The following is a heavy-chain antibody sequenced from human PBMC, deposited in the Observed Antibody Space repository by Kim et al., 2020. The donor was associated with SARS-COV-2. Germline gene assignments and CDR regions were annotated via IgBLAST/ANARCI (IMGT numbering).Heavy chain of an antibody. D-gene: IGHD3-9*01. V-gene: IGHV1-69*13. Sequence: SVKVSCKASGGTFSSYAISWVRQAPGQGLEWMGGIIPIFGTANYAQKFQGRVTITADESTSTAYMELSSLRSEDTAVYYCARGLRYFRPPHYYFDYWGQGTLVTVSS. CDR2: IIPIFGTA. CDR3: ARGLRYFRPPHYYFDY. CDR1: GGTFSSYA. J-gene: IGHJ4*02.